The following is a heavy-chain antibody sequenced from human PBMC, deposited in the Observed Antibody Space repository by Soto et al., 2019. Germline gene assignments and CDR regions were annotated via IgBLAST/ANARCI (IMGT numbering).Heavy chain of an antibody. V-gene: IGHV4-59*01. D-gene: IGHD2-21*02. Sequence: PSETLSLTCTVSGGSISSYYWSWIRQPPGKGLEWIGYIYYSGSTNHNPSLKSRVTISVDTSKNQFSLKLSSVTAADTAVYYCARVLRVTPTNCFDPWGQGILVTVSS. J-gene: IGHJ5*02. CDR2: IYYSGST. CDR3: ARVLRVTPTNCFDP. CDR1: GGSISSYY.